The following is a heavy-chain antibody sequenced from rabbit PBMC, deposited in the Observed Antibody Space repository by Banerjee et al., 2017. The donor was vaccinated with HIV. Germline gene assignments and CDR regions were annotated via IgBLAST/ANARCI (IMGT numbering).Heavy chain of an antibody. V-gene: IGHV1S45*01. CDR1: GFDFSSYEW. CDR2: IDAVFGST. Sequence: QEQLVESGGGLVQPGGSLKLSCKASGFDFSSYEWSWVRPAPRRGLEWFGDIDAVFGSTYYASWVNGRFTISKTSSTTVTLQMTSLTAADTATYFCAREISSYLNAFSLWGPGTLVTVS. CDR3: AREISSYLNAFSL. D-gene: IGHD8-1*01. J-gene: IGHJ4*01.